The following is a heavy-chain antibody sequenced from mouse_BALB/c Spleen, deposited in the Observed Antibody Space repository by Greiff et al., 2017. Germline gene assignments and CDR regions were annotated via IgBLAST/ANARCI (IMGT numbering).Heavy chain of an antibody. V-gene: IGHV5-17*02. CDR3: ARSTSYYYGRSYFDV. D-gene: IGHD1-1*01. CDR1: GFTFSSFG. CDR2: ISSGSSTI. J-gene: IGHJ1*01. Sequence: EVNLVESGGGLVQPGGSRKLSCAASGFTFSSFGMHWVRPAPEKGLEWVAYISSGSSTIYYADTVKGRFTISRDNPKNTLFLQMTSLRSEDTAMYYCARSTSYYYGRSYFDVWGAGTTVTVSS.